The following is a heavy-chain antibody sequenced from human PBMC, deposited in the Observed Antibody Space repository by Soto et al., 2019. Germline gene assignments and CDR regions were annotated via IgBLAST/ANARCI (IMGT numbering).Heavy chain of an antibody. CDR2: INAGNGNT. V-gene: IGHV1-3*01. CDR1: GYTFTNYA. CDR3: ANYVILGASSGL. Sequence: QVQLVQSGAEVKKPGASVKVSCKASGYTFTNYAMHWVRQAPGQRLEWMGWINAGNGNTKYSQKFQGRVTFPRDTSASTAYMELTSLRYEDTAVYYGANYVILGASSGLWGQGTLVTVSS. J-gene: IGHJ4*02. D-gene: IGHD1-26*01.